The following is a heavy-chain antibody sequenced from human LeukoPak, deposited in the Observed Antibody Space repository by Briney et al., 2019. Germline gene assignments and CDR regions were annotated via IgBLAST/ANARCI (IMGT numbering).Heavy chain of an antibody. CDR2: IKLDGSEK. CDR1: GFTFSSYW. J-gene: IGHJ4*02. D-gene: IGHD6-19*01. CDR3: ARDYSSSGWPIGL. V-gene: IGHV3-7*05. Sequence: GGSLRLSCAASGFTFSSYWMTWVRQAPGKGLEWVANIKLDGSEKNYVDSVKGRFTISRDNAKNSLYLQMKSLRAEDTAVYYCARDYSSSGWPIGLWGRGTLVTVSS.